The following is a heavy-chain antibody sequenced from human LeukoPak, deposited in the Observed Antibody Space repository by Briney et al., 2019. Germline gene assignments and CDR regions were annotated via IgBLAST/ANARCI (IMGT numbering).Heavy chain of an antibody. CDR2: INPNSGGT. CDR3: ARSPHILTGENFDY. Sequence: ASVKVSCKASGYTFTVSYMHWVRQAPGQGLEWMGWINPNSGGTNCAQKFQGRVTMTRDTSISTAYMELSRLRSDDTAVYYCARSPHILTGENFDYWGQGTLVTVSS. J-gene: IGHJ4*02. D-gene: IGHD3-9*01. CDR1: GYTFTVSY. V-gene: IGHV1-2*02.